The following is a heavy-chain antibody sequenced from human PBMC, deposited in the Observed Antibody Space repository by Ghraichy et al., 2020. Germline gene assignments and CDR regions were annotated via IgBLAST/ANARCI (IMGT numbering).Heavy chain of an antibody. V-gene: IGHV3-11*06. D-gene: IGHD6-13*01. CDR2: ISSTSSYT. J-gene: IGHJ6*02. CDR3: ARTLTYSSSWHNYYYYYGMDV. CDR1: GFTFSDYY. Sequence: GESLNISCAASGFTFSDYYMSWIRQAPGKGLEWVSYISSTSSYTNYADSVKGRFTISRDNAKNSLYLQMNSLRAEDTAVYYCARTLTYSSSWHNYYYYYGMDVWGQGTTVTVSS.